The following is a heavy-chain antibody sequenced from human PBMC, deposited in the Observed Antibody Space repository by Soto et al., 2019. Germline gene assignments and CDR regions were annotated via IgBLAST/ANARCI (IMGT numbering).Heavy chain of an antibody. V-gene: IGHV1-69*01. D-gene: IGHD4-17*01. CDR1: GGTFSSYA. Sequence: QVQLVQSGAEVKKPWSSVKVSCKASGGTFSSYAISWVRHAPGQGLEWMGGIIPIFGTANYAQKFQGRVTITADESTSTAYMELSSLRSEDTAVYYCARGDYGDYGWWFDPWGQGTLVTVSS. J-gene: IGHJ5*02. CDR3: ARGDYGDYGWWFDP. CDR2: IIPIFGTA.